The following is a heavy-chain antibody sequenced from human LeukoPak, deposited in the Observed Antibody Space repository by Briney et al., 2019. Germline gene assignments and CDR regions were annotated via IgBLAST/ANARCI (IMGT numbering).Heavy chain of an antibody. CDR1: GFTFSSYA. J-gene: IGHJ4*02. V-gene: IGHV3-23*01. D-gene: IGHD6-6*01. CDR3: AKGEYSSSGAFDY. Sequence: GGSLRLSCAASGFTFSSYAMSWARQAPGKGLEWVSAISGSGGSTYYADSVKGRFTISRDNSKNTLYLQMNSLRAEDTAVYYCAKGEYSSSGAFDYWGQGTPVTVSS. CDR2: ISGSGGST.